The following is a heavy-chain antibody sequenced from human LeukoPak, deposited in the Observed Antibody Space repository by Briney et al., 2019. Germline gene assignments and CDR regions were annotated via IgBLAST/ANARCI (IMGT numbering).Heavy chain of an antibody. D-gene: IGHD6-6*01. CDR2: INHGGST. J-gene: IGHJ5*02. CDR1: GGSFSGYY. V-gene: IGHV4-34*01. Sequence: SETLSLTCVVYGGSFSGYYWSWIRQPPGKGLQWIGEINHGGSTNYTPSLKSRVTISVDTSQNQFSLQLSSVTAADTAVYYCARRRTTSIAARPGSYNWFDPWGQGTLVTVSS. CDR3: ARRRTTSIAARPGSYNWFDP.